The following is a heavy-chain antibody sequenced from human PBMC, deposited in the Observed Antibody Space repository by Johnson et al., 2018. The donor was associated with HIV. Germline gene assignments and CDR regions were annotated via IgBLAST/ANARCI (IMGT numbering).Heavy chain of an antibody. CDR1: GFTFSSYW. J-gene: IGHJ3*02. D-gene: IGHD1-26*01. V-gene: IGHV3-7*02. CDR2: IKQDGSEK. Sequence: VQLVESGGGLVQPGGSLRLSCAASGFTFSSYWMSWVRQAPGKGLEWVANIKQDGSEKYYVDSVKGRFTISRDNSKNTLYLQMNSLRAEDTAVYYCARSQYSGRTGGAFDIWGQGTMVTVSS. CDR3: ARSQYSGRTGGAFDI.